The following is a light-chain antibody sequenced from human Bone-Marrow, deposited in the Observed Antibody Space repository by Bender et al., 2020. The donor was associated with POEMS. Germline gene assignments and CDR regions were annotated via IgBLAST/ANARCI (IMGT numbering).Light chain of an antibody. CDR1: ISNIGSNT. CDR3: QSYDNSLGGWV. CDR2: GYN. J-gene: IGLJ3*02. V-gene: IGLV1-40*01. Sequence: QSVLTQPPSASGTPGQTVTISCSGSISNIGSNTVSWYQHLPGTAPKLLIYGYNNRPSGVPDRFSGSKSGTSASLAITGLQAEDEGDYYCQSYDNSLGGWVFGGGTKLTVL.